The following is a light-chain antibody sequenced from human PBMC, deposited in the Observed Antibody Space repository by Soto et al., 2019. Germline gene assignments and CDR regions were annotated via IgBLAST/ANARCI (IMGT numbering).Light chain of an antibody. J-gene: IGLJ2*01. CDR1: SSDVGGYHY. Sequence: QSALTQPASVSGSPGQSITISCTGSSSDVGGYHYVSWYQQYPGEAPKLMIYEVSNRPSGVSNRFSGSKSGNTASLTISGLQAEDEADYYCSSYTSSSTLVFGGGTQLTVL. CDR3: SSYTSSSTLV. CDR2: EVS. V-gene: IGLV2-14*01.